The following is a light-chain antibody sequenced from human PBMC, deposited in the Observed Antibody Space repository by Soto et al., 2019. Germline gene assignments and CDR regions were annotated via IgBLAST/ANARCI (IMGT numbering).Light chain of an antibody. J-gene: IGKJ4*01. V-gene: IGKV3-15*01. CDR2: DAS. CDR3: QQYDTWPPTVT. Sequence: IVMTQSPATLSVSPGERATLSCRASDSVHNNLAWYQQRPGQPPRLLIYDASSRATEIPARFSASGSGTEFTLTISSLQSEDFAVYSCQQYDTWPPTVTFGGGTKVEIK. CDR1: DSVHNN.